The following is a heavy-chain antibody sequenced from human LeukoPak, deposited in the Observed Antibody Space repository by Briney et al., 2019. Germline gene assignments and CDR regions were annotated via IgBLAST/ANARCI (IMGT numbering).Heavy chain of an antibody. D-gene: IGHD2-21*02. V-gene: IGHV4-61*01. CDR3: ARHYCGGDCYSQYYYYGMDV. CDR1: GDSISSRSSY. CDR2: IYYSGNT. J-gene: IGHJ6*02. Sequence: MASETLSLTCTVSGDSISSRSSYWGWIRQPPGKGLEWIGYIYYSGNTNYNPSLKSRVTLSVDTSTNQLFLKLSSVTAADTAVYYCARHYCGGDCYSQYYYYGMDVWGQGTTVTVSS.